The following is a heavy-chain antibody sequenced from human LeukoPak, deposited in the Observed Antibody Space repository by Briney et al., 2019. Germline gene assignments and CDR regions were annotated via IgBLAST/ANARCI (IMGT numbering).Heavy chain of an antibody. V-gene: IGHV3-33*01. J-gene: IGHJ3*02. CDR2: IWYDGSNK. CDR1: GFTFRSYG. D-gene: IGHD3-10*01. CDR3: ARGSMVRGIGDDAFDI. Sequence: RGSLRLSCAASGFTFRSYGMHRVRQAPGKGLEWVAVIWYDGSNKYYADSVKGRFTISRDNSKNTLYLQMNSLRAEDTAVYYCARGSMVRGIGDDAFDIWGQGTMVTVSS.